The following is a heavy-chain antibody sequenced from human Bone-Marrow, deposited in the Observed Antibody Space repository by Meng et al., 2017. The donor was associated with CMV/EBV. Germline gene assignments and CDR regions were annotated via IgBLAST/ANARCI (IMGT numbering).Heavy chain of an antibody. J-gene: IGHJ5*02. CDR3: ARVIAARPS. D-gene: IGHD6-13*01. V-gene: IGHV3-74*01. CDR1: GVTFRSYW. CDR2: INSDGSST. Sequence: LYCAASGVTFRSYWMHWVRQAPGKGLVWVSRINSDGSSTSYADSVKGRFTISRDNAKNTLYLQMNSLRAEDTAVYYCARVIAARPSWGQGTLVTVSS.